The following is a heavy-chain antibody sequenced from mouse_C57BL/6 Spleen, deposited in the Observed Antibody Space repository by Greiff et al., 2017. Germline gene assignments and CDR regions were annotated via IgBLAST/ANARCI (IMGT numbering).Heavy chain of an antibody. CDR3: ARGGNYGGMAY. V-gene: IGHV1-81*01. D-gene: IGHD2-1*01. J-gene: IGHJ3*01. CDR1: GYTFTSYG. CDR2: IYPRSGNT. Sequence: QVQLQQSGAELARPGASVKLSCKASGYTFTSYGISWVKQRTGQGLEWIGEIYPRSGNTYYNEKFKGKATLTADKSSSTAYMELRSLTSEDSAVYFCARGGNYGGMAYWGQGTLVTVSA.